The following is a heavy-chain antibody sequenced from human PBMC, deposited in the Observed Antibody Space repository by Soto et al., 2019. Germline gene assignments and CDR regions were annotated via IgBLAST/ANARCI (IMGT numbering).Heavy chain of an antibody. J-gene: IGHJ6*02. V-gene: IGHV4-39*01. Sequence: SETLSLTWPVSGFSISSSSYYWGWIRQPPGKGLEWIGSIYYSGSTYYNPSLKSRVTISVDTSKNQFSLKLSSVTAADTAVYYCARQAVGYCSGGSCYYGMDVWGQGTTVTVSS. CDR2: IYYSGST. CDR3: ARQAVGYCSGGSCYYGMDV. D-gene: IGHD2-15*01. CDR1: GFSISSSSYY.